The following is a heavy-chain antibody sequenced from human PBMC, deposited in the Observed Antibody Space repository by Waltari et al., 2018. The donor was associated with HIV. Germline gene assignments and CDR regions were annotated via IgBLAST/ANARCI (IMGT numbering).Heavy chain of an antibody. V-gene: IGHV3-21*02. D-gene: IGHD1-7*01. CDR3: ARELEGTVGNYFDP. CDR2: ISRSGDYI. CDR1: GFAVSSDT. Sequence: EVQLVESGGGLVKPGGSLILSCAASGFAVSSDTMNWVRQTPGKGLEWISLISRSGDYIYYADSVKGRFTISRDNAKNSLYLQMNSLRAEDTGVYYCARELEGTVGNYFDPWGQGTLVTVSS. J-gene: IGHJ5*02.